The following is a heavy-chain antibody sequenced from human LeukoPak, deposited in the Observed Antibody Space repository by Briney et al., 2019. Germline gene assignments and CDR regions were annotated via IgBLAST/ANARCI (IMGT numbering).Heavy chain of an antibody. D-gene: IGHD6-13*01. CDR3: TTDPKDSSSWYDDY. V-gene: IGHV3-15*01. Sequence: GGSLRLSCAASGFTFSNAWMSWVRQAPGKGLEWVGRIKSKTGGGTTDYAAPVKGRFTISRDDSKNTLYLQMNSLKTEDTAVYYCTTDPKDSSSWYDDYWGQGTLVTVSS. J-gene: IGHJ4*02. CDR1: GFTFSNAW. CDR2: IKSKTGGGTT.